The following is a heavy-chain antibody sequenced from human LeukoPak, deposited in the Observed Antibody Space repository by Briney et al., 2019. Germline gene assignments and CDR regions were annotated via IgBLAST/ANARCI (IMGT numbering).Heavy chain of an antibody. CDR3: ARTSYYYDSSGYY. V-gene: IGHV4-39*01. CDR1: GGSISSNNYY. D-gene: IGHD3-22*01. J-gene: IGHJ4*02. Sequence: PSETLSLTCTVSGGSISSNNYYWGWIRQPPGKGLEWIGSIYYSGSTYYNPSLKSRVTISVDTSENQFSLKLSSVTAADTAVYYCARTSYYYDSSGYYCGQGTLVTVSS. CDR2: IYYSGST.